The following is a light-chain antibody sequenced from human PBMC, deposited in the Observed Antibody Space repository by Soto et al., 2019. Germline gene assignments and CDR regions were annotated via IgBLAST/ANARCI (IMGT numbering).Light chain of an antibody. CDR3: SSYANSSYV. CDR2: DVT. CDR1: SNDVGGYNY. Sequence: QSVLTQPASVSGSPGQSITISCTGTSNDVGGYNYVSWYQHHPGQAPKLMIYDVTHRPSGVSNRFSGSKSGNSASLAISGLQAEDEADYYCSSYANSSYVFGTGTQLTVL. V-gene: IGLV2-14*03. J-gene: IGLJ1*01.